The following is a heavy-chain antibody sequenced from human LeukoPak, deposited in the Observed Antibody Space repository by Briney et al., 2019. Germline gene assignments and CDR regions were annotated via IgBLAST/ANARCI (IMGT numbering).Heavy chain of an antibody. CDR1: GYTFTSYG. Sequence: GASVTVSCKASGYTFTSYGISWVRQAPGQGLEWMGWISAYNGNTNYAQKLQGRVTMTTDTSTSTAYMELRSLRSDDTAVYYCAREGLPGWGIEGNYYYYYYMDVWGKGTTVTVSS. CDR2: ISAYNGNT. J-gene: IGHJ6*03. D-gene: IGHD3-16*01. CDR3: AREGLPGWGIEGNYYYYYYMDV. V-gene: IGHV1-18*01.